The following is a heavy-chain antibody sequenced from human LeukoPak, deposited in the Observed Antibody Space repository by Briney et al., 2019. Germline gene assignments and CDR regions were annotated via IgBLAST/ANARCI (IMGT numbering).Heavy chain of an antibody. CDR3: AAEGQWSLVHYFNS. D-gene: IGHD2-15*01. CDR2: FDPEDAEV. J-gene: IGHJ4*02. Sequence: ASVKVSCKVSENTLTDLSIHWVRQAPEKGLDWMGGFDPEDAEVIYAEKFQDRVTMTEDPSTDTAYLELSSLRSEDTAVYYCAAEGQWSLVHYFNSWGQGTLVTVSS. CDR1: ENTLTDLS. V-gene: IGHV1-24*01.